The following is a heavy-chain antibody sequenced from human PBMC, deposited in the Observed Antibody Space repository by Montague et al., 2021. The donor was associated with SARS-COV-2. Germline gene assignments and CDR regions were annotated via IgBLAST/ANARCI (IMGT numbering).Heavy chain of an antibody. CDR1: GGSISSSSYY. CDR2: IYYRGST. D-gene: IGHD6-19*01. CDR3: ATQGDPSGWIPGPFDF. J-gene: IGHJ4*02. Sequence: SETLSLTCTVSGGSISSSSYYWAWIRPPPGKGLEWIGSIYYRGSTYYNPSLKSRVFISVDTSKNQLSLTLTSVTAADTAVYYCATQGDPSGWIPGPFDFWGQGTLVTVSS. V-gene: IGHV4-39*01.